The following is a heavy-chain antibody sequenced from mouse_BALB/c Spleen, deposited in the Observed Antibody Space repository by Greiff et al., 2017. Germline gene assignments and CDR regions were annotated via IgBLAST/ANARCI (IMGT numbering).Heavy chain of an antibody. CDR3: ARVLYYRYAMDY. J-gene: IGHJ4*01. V-gene: IGHV7-3*02. CDR2: IRNKANGYTT. D-gene: IGHD2-14*01. CDR1: GFPFTDYY. Sequence: ELQVVESGGGLVQPGGSLRLSCATSGFPFTDYYMSWVRQPPVKALEWLGFIRNKANGYTTEYSASVKGRFTIARDNSQIILYLQMNTLRAEDSSTDDCARVLYYRYAMDYWGEGTSVTGSA.